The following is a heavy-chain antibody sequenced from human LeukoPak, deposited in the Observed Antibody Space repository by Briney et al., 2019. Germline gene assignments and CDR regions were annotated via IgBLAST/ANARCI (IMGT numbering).Heavy chain of an antibody. CDR2: TYYSSKWYN. CDR1: GDGVSSNSAA. V-gene: IGHV6-1*01. Sequence: TSQTLSLTCAISGDGVSSNSAAWNWIRQSPSRGLEWLGRTYYSSKWYNDYAVSVKSRITINPDTSKNQFSLQLNSVTPEDTALYYCARGAVAVRNAFDIWGQGTMVTVSS. CDR3: ARGAVAVRNAFDI. J-gene: IGHJ3*02. D-gene: IGHD6-19*01.